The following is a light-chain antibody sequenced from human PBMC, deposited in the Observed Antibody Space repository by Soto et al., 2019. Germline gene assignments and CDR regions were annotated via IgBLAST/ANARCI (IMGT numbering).Light chain of an antibody. CDR1: SSDVGGYNY. Sequence: QSVLTQPASVSGSPGQSITISCTGTSSDVGGYNYVSWYQQHPGKAPKLIIYEVNNRPSGVSNRFSGSKSGDTASLTISGLQAEDEAEYYCSSYTSSSTPVLFGGGTKLTVL. CDR3: SSYTSSSTPVL. CDR2: EVN. J-gene: IGLJ2*01. V-gene: IGLV2-14*01.